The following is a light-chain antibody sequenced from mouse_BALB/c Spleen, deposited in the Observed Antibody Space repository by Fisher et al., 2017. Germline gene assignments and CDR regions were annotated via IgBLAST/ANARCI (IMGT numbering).Light chain of an antibody. J-gene: IGKJ1*01. V-gene: IGKV4-55*01. CDR3: QQWSSNPPT. CDR2: DTS. Sequence: IVMTQSPAIMSASPGEKVTMTCSASSSVSYMYWYQQKPGSSPRLLIYDTSNLASGVPVRFSGSGSGTSYSLTISSVEAEDAATYYCQQWSSNPPTFGGGTKLEIK. CDR1: SSVSY.